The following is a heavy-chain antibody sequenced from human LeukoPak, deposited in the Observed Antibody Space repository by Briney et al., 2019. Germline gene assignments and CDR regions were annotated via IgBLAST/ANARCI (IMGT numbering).Heavy chain of an antibody. J-gene: IGHJ6*02. CDR1: GDRVSSNSAA. CDR2: TYYRSKWYN. CDR3: ARDSELELHYYYGMDV. V-gene: IGHV6-1*01. Sequence: SQTLSLTCAISGDRVSSNSAAWNWIRQSPSRGLEWLGRTYYRSKWYNDYAVSVKSRITINPDTSKNQFSLQLNSVTPEDTAVYYCARDSELELHYYYGMDVWGQGTTVTVSS. D-gene: IGHD1-7*01.